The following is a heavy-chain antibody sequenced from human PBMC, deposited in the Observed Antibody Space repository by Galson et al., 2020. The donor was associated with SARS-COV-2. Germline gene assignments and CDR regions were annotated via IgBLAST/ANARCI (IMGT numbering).Heavy chain of an antibody. CDR3: ARDLGGYLDC. CDR2: ISYDGSNK. Sequence: GGSLRLSCAASGFTFSSYAMHWVRQAPGKGLEWVAVISYDGSNKYYADSVKGRFTISRDNSKNTLYLQMNSLRAEDTAVYYCARDLGGYLDCWSQGTLITVSS. J-gene: IGHJ4*02. V-gene: IGHV3-30-3*01. CDR1: GFTFSSYA. D-gene: IGHD3-10*01.